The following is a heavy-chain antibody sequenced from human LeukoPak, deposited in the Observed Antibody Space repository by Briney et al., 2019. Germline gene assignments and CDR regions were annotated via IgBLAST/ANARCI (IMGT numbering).Heavy chain of an antibody. CDR1: VDTFTSYG. V-gene: IGHV1-18*01. CDR2: ISAYKGNT. CDR3: ACTVVADIPDAFDI. J-gene: IGHJ3*02. D-gene: IGHD2-15*01. Sequence: ASVNVSCKASVDTFTSYGISWVRQAPGQGLEWMGCISAYKGNTNYAQKLQGRVTMTTDTSTSTAYMELRSLRSDDTAVYYCACTVVADIPDAFDIWGQGTMVTVSS.